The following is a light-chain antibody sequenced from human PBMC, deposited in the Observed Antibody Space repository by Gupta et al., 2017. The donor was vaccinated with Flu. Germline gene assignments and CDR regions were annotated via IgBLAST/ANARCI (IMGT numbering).Light chain of an antibody. Sequence: SLGGRATINCKTNRSGVVNCNEKDYLGWYQQKPGQPPKLLIDWGSSRESGVPDRFSGRGSGTDFTLTISSLQAEDVAVYYCLQADRTPSTFGRGTKVEIK. CDR3: LQADRTPST. J-gene: IGKJ2*01. V-gene: IGKV4-1*01. CDR1: RSGVVNCNEKDY. CDR2: WGS.